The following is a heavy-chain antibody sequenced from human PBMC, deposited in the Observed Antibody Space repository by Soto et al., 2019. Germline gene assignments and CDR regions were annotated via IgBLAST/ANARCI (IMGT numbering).Heavy chain of an antibody. CDR2: IWYDGSNK. V-gene: IGHV3-33*01. CDR3: ARFLDVDGAGSYYYYGMDV. Sequence: QVQLVESGGGVVQPGRSLRLSCAASGFTFSSYGMHWVRQAPGKGLEWVAAIWYDGSNKYYADSVKGRFTISRDNSKNTLYLQMNSLRAEDTAVYYCARFLDVDGAGSYYYYGMDVWGQGTTVTVSS. J-gene: IGHJ6*02. D-gene: IGHD3-3*01. CDR1: GFTFSSYG.